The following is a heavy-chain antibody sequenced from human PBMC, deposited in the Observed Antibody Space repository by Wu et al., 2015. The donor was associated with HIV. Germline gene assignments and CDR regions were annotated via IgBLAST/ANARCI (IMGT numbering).Heavy chain of an antibody. CDR3: ATTITGTTSYYFDY. Sequence: QVQLVQSGAELKKPGSSVKVSCKASGGTFSIYGVSWVRQVPGQGFEWMGGTVRVLETMKYAQNFQDRVTITVDESTNTAYMELNSLKSDDTAVYYCATTITGTTSYYFDYWAREPLSPSP. D-gene: IGHD1-7*01. CDR1: GGTFSIYG. J-gene: IGHJ4*02. V-gene: IGHV1-69*12. CDR2: TVRVLETM.